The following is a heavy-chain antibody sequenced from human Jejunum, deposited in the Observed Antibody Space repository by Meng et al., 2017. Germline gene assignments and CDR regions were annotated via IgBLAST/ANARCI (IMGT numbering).Heavy chain of an antibody. D-gene: IGHD3-22*01. J-gene: IGHJ1*01. CDR3: ARDSTYYYDSRGYSAEYFQH. Sequence: ASVKVSCKASGYTFISYGFSWVRQAPGQGLEWMGWISSFNGNTNYAQTLQGRVTMTTDTSTSTAYMELQSLRSDDTAMYFCARDSTYYYDSRGYSAEYFQHWGQGTLVTVSS. CDR1: GYTFISYG. V-gene: IGHV1-18*01. CDR2: ISSFNGNT.